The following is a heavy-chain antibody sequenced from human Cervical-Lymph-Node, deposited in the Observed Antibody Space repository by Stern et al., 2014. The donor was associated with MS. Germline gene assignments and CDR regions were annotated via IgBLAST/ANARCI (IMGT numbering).Heavy chain of an antibody. D-gene: IGHD2-21*02. Sequence: VQLVESGPGLVKPSETLSLTCTVSGGAVSDYYWTWIRQRPGKGLEWIGYISDTGPTNYNPSLHSRVTITLDTSQNQVSLRLRSVTAADTAVYYCARDPSTTASDWFFDLWGRGSLVTVSS. V-gene: IGHV4-59*02. CDR3: ARDPSTTASDWFFDL. J-gene: IGHJ2*01. CDR1: GGAVSDYY. CDR2: ISDTGPT.